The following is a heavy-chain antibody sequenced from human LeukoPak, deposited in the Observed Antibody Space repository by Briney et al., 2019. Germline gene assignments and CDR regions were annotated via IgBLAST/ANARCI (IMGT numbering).Heavy chain of an antibody. CDR3: VVDFQFHSL. CDR1: GLTFSNYW. D-gene: IGHD1-26*01. Sequence: GESLKISCAASGLTFSNYWMHWVRQAPGKGLVWVSGISADGRTSVYADSLKGRFTISRDNAKNTLYLQMNSPRIEDTAVYYCVVDFQFHSLWGQGTLVTVSS. J-gene: IGHJ4*02. V-gene: IGHV3-74*01. CDR2: ISADGRTS.